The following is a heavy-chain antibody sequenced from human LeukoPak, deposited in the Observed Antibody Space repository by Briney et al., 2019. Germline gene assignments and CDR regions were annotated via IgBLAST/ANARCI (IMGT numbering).Heavy chain of an antibody. V-gene: IGHV3-74*01. CDR2: ISTNGTTT. CDR1: GFPFRSHW. Sequence: GGSLRLSCAASGFPFRSHWMHWVRQVPGKGLVWVSHISTNGTTTNYADSVKGRFTISRGNAKDTLYLQLNSLRAEDTAIYYCARSLGYSSGGWGQGTLVTASS. D-gene: IGHD2-15*01. CDR3: ARSLGYSSGG. J-gene: IGHJ4*02.